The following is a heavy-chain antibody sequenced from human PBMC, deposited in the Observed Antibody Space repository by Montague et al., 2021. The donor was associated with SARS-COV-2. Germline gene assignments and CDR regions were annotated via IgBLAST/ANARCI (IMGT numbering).Heavy chain of an antibody. Sequence: PALVKPTQTLTLTCTFSGFSLSTIGVGVGWIRQPPGKALEWLALIYWDDDKRYSPFLRRRLTITKDTSKNQVVLTMTNMDPVDTATYSCAHSSGVDWLPRGWFDSWGQGTLVTVSS. CDR2: IYWDDDK. D-gene: IGHD3-9*01. CDR3: AHSSGVDWLPRGWFDS. V-gene: IGHV2-5*02. J-gene: IGHJ5*01. CDR1: GFSLSTIGVG.